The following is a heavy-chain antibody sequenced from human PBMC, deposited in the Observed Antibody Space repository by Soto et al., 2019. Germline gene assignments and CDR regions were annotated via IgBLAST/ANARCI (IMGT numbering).Heavy chain of an antibody. V-gene: IGHV4-39*02. J-gene: IGHJ4*02. CDR1: GGSISSSSYY. D-gene: IGHD4-17*01. Sequence: SETLSLTCTVSGGSISSSSYYWGWIRQPPGKGLEWIGSIYYSGSTYYNPSLKSRVTVSVDTSKNQFSLKLSSVTAADTAVYCCARDYGDVDYWGQGTLVTVSS. CDR2: IYYSGST. CDR3: ARDYGDVDY.